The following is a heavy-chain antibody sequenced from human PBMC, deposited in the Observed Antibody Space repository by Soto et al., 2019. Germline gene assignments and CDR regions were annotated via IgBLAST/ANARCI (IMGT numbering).Heavy chain of an antibody. V-gene: IGHV3-23*01. CDR1: GFTFSSYA. J-gene: IGHJ5*02. Sequence: GGSLRLSCAASGFTFSSYAMSWVRQAPGKGLEWVSAISGSGGSTYYADSVKGRFTISRDNSKNTLYLQMNSLRAEDTAVYYCAKDLRQLGYCSSTSCYEGVWFDPWGQGTLVTVSS. CDR2: ISGSGGST. CDR3: AKDLRQLGYCSSTSCYEGVWFDP. D-gene: IGHD2-2*01.